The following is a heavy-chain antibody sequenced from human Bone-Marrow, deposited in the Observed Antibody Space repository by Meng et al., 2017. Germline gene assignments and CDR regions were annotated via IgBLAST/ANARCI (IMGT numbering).Heavy chain of an antibody. CDR2: IIPIFGTA. CDR3: ASSRGVVVPAAIDVYFDY. CDR1: GGTFSSYA. V-gene: IGHV1-69*05. Sequence: SVKVSCKASGGTFSSYAISWVRQAPGQGLEWMGGIIPIFGTANYAQKFQGRVTITTDESTSTAYMELSSLRSEDTAVYYCASSRGVVVPAAIDVYFDYWGQGTLVTGYS. D-gene: IGHD2-2*01. J-gene: IGHJ4*02.